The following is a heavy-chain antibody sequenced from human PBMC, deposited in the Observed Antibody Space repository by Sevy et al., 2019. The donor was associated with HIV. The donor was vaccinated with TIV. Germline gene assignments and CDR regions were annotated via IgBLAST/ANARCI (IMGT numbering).Heavy chain of an antibody. CDR1: GFTFSSYW. J-gene: IGHJ4*02. D-gene: IGHD2-2*01. V-gene: IGHV3-7*01. CDR3: ARDRPIFCSCTSCYRADY. CDR2: IKQDGSEK. Sequence: GGSLRLSCAASGFTFSSYWMSWVRQAPGKGLEWVANIKQDGSEKYYVDSVKGRFTISRDNAKNSLYLQMNSLRAEDTAVYYCARDRPIFCSCTSCYRADYWGQGTLVTVSS.